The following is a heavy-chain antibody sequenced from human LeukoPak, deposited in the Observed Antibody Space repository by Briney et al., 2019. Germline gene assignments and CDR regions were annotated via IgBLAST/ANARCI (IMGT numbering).Heavy chain of an antibody. V-gene: IGHV1-2*02. CDR1: GYTFTGYH. CDR3: ASRDGPQGAFDY. Sequence: ASVKVSCKASGYTFTGYHIHWVRQAPGQGLEWMGWINPNSGVTNYAQKFQGRVTMTRDTSISTACMELSRLTSDDTAVYYCASRDGPQGAFDYWGQGTLVTVSS. D-gene: IGHD5-24*01. J-gene: IGHJ4*02. CDR2: INPNSGVT.